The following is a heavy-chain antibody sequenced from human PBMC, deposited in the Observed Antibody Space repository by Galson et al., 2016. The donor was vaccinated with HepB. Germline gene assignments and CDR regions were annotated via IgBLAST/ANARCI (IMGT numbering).Heavy chain of an antibody. CDR1: GGSISSSSYC. CDR2: IYYSRST. D-gene: IGHD4-11*01. CDR3: ARTLKFRDDYSKNYYYHGMDV. Sequence: SETLSLTCTVSGGSISSSSYCSGWIRQPPGRGLEWIGNIYYSRSTYYKPSPKSRVTISADTSKNQFSLKLSSVTAADTAIYYCARTLKFRDDYSKNYYYHGMDVWGKGTTVTVSS. V-gene: IGHV4-39*01. J-gene: IGHJ6*04.